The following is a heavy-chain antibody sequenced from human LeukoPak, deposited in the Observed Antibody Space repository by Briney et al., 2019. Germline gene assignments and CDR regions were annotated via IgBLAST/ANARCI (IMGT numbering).Heavy chain of an antibody. CDR1: GIAFRNYL. CDR3: VSWSGKYYVTSEIPANS. D-gene: IGHD3-10*02. Sequence: GSLRLSCAASGIAFRNYLVGWIRQGPGEGVEWAAHKSEDGSNKYYVDSVKGRFTISRDNAKNSLYLQMNSLRDEDTAVYYCVSWSGKYYVTSEIPANSWGQGTLVTVSS. V-gene: IGHV3-7*01. J-gene: IGHJ4*02. CDR2: KSEDGSNK.